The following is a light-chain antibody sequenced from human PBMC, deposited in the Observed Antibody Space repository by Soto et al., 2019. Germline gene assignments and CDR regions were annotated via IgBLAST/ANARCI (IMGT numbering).Light chain of an antibody. V-gene: IGKV1-27*01. CDR2: AAS. CDR3: QKYSSAPSIT. Sequence: DIQMTQSPSSLSASVGDRVTITCRASQGISNYLAWYQQKPGKVPKLLIYAASTLQSGVPSRFSGSGSGTDFTLTINSLQPEDVATYYCQKYSSAPSITFGQGTRLEIK. CDR1: QGISNY. J-gene: IGKJ5*01.